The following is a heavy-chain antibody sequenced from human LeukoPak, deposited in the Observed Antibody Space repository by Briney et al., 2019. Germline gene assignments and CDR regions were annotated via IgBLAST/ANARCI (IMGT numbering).Heavy chain of an antibody. D-gene: IGHD3-22*01. J-gene: IGHJ4*02. CDR3: ARGQYYYDSSGTNLFDY. CDR2: IYTSGST. Sequence: SETLSLTCTVSGGSISSYYWSWIRQPAGKGLEWIRRIYTSGSTNYNPSLKSRVTMSVDTSKNQFSLKLSSVTAADTAVYYCARGQYYYDSSGTNLFDYWGQGTLVTVSS. CDR1: GGSISSYY. V-gene: IGHV4-4*07.